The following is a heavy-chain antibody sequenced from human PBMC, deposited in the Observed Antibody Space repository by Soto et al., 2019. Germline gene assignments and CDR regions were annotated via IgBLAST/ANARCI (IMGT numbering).Heavy chain of an antibody. Sequence: ESGGGLVQPEGSLRLSCAASGFTFSSYAMGWVRQGPGKGLEWVAVVSIGGSTHYADSVRGRFTISRDNSKNTLSLQMNSLTAEDTAVYFCAKRRGAGGHFDYWSQGALVTVSS. V-gene: IGHV3-23*01. CDR1: GFTFSSYA. J-gene: IGHJ4*02. CDR3: AKRRGAGGHFDY. CDR2: VSIGGST. D-gene: IGHD2-15*01.